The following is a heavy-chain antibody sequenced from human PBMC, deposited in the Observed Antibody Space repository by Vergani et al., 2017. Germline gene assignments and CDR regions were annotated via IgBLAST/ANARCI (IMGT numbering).Heavy chain of an antibody. V-gene: IGHV3-48*01. CDR2: ISSSSSTI. J-gene: IGHJ4*02. D-gene: IGHD2-21*02. CDR1: GFTFSSYS. Sequence: EVQLVESGGGLVQPGGSLRLSCAASGFTFSSYSMNWVRQAPGKGLEWVSYISSSSSTIYYADSVKGRFTISRDNSKNTLYLQMNSLRAEDTAVYYCAKDELAYCGGDCYPFDYWGQGTLVTVSS. CDR3: AKDELAYCGGDCYPFDY.